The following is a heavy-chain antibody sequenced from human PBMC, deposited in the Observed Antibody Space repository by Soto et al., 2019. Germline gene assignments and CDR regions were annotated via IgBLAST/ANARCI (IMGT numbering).Heavy chain of an antibody. J-gene: IGHJ4*02. CDR1: GFTFNSHA. D-gene: IGHD3-22*01. V-gene: IGHV3-30-3*01. CDR3: ARAHGPYYDSSFYGLARNYFDY. CDR2: ISFDGSNK. Sequence: GGSLRLSCAGTGFTFNSHAMNWVRQAPGRGLEWVSVISFDGSNKYYAESVRGRYSISRDNSKNILYLDMHSLRPDDTAIYYCARAHGPYYDSSFYGLARNYFDYWGQGALVTVSS.